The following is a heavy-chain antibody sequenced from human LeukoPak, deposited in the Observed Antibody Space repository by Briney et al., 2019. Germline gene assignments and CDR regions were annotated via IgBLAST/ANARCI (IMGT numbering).Heavy chain of an antibody. CDR2: INHSGST. Sequence: SETLSLTCAVYGGSFSGYYWSWIRQPPGKGLEWIGEINHSGSTNYNPPLKSRVTISVDTSKNQFSLKLSSVTAADTAVYYCARVGGTHWGQGTLVTVSS. V-gene: IGHV4-34*01. CDR1: GGSFSGYY. CDR3: ARVGGTH. J-gene: IGHJ4*02.